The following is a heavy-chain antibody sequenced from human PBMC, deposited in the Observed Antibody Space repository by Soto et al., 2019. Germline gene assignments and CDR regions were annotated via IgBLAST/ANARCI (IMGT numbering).Heavy chain of an antibody. V-gene: IGHV4-31*03. CDR1: GGSISSGGYY. CDR2: IYYSGST. D-gene: IGHD5-12*01. J-gene: IGHJ4*02. CDR3: ARVGSGYAIDY. Sequence: QVQLQESGPGLVKPSQTLSLTCTVSGGSISSGGYYWSGNRQHPGKGLEWIGYIYYSGSTYYNPSRKSRVTIAVDTSKNQFSLKLSSVTAADTAVYYCARVGSGYAIDYWGQGTLVTVSS.